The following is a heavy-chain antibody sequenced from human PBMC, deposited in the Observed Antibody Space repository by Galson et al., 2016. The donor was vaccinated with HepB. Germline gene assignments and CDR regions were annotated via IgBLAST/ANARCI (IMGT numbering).Heavy chain of an antibody. D-gene: IGHD3-22*01. Sequence: PALVKPTQTLTLTCTFSGFSLPTGGVGVGWIRQPPGKALEWLALIYWYDDKRYSPSLKSRLTITKDTPKNQVVLTMTNMDPVDTGTYYCVHRRYYDGSDYYYNDYGMDVWGQGTTVTVSS. CDR1: GFSLPTGGVG. CDR2: IYWYDDK. V-gene: IGHV2-5*01. J-gene: IGHJ6*02. CDR3: VHRRYYDGSDYYYNDYGMDV.